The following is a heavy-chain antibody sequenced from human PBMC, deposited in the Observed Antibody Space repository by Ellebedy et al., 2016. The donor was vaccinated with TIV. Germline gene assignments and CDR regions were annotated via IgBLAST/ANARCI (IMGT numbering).Heavy chain of an antibody. CDR1: GFTFSDYY. D-gene: IGHD5-18*01. Sequence: GGSLRLSCAASGFTFSDYYMDWVRQAPGKGLEWLSFISSSGSAMYYADSVKGRFIISRDNAENSLYLQMNSLRAEDTAIYYCARGPTTMDPSLGFDYWGRGTLVTVSS. J-gene: IGHJ4*02. CDR2: ISSSGSAM. V-gene: IGHV3-11*04. CDR3: ARGPTTMDPSLGFDY.